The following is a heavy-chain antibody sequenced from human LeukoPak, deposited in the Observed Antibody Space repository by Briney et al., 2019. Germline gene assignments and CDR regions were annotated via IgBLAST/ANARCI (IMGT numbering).Heavy chain of an antibody. Sequence: SETLSLTCTVSGGSISSYYWSWIRQPPGKGLEGIGDIYYSGSTNYNPSLKSRVTMSVDTSKNQFSLKLSSVTAADTAVYYCARDKDYFDSGGAFDIWGQGTMVTVSS. CDR1: GGSISSYY. CDR2: IYYSGST. CDR3: ARDKDYFDSGGAFDI. D-gene: IGHD3-22*01. J-gene: IGHJ3*02. V-gene: IGHV4-59*01.